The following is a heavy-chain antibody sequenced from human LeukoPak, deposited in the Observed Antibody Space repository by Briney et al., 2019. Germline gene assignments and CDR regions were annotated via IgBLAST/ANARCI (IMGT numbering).Heavy chain of an antibody. D-gene: IGHD6-19*01. Sequence: ASVNVSCKASGYTFTGYYMHWVRQAPGQGLEWMGWINPNSGGTNYAQRFQGRVTMTRDTSISTAYMELSRLRSDDTAVYYCARAWNSSGWYYFDYWGQETLVTVSS. J-gene: IGHJ4*02. V-gene: IGHV1-2*02. CDR1: GYTFTGYY. CDR3: ARAWNSSGWYYFDY. CDR2: INPNSGGT.